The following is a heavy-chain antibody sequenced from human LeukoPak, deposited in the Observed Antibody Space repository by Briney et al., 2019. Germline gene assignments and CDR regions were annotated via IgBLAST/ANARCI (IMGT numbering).Heavy chain of an antibody. CDR2: ILYDGSDS. J-gene: IGHJ4*02. D-gene: IGHD6-6*01. V-gene: IGHV3-33*05. CDR3: ARDRDSSSHYFDY. CDR1: GFTFRSHG. Sequence: PGGSLRLSCAASGFTFRSHGMHWVRQAPGKGLEWVGVILYDGSDSYYTDSVKGRFTLSRDNSKNTLYLQMSSLRAEDTAVYFCARDRDSSSHYFDYWGQGALVTVSS.